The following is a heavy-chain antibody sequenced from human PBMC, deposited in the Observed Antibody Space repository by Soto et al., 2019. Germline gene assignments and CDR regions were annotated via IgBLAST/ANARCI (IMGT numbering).Heavy chain of an antibody. CDR1: GGSISVYY. CDR2: IYDSGSP. D-gene: IGHD3-10*01. Sequence: PSETLSLTXTISGGSISVYYWSWIRQPPGQALEWIGYIYDSGSPYYNPSLRSRVIISADTSKNQISLKLTSATAADTAVYYCARDGYDGSGSPYPAYWGPGTQVTVSS. V-gene: IGHV4-59*01. CDR3: ARDGYDGSGSPYPAY. J-gene: IGHJ4*02.